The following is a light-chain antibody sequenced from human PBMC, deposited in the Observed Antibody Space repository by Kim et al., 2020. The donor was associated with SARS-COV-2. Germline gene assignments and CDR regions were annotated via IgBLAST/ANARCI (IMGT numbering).Light chain of an antibody. V-gene: IGKV3-20*01. CDR3: QEYGSSPYT. CDR1: HSVSRRY. Sequence: WTPGERATRSRWVSHSVSRRYIAWYPQKPGQPPSLLINGASRRATGIPDRFSGSGYGTDFTLTINSLEPEDFAVYYCQEYGSSPYTFGQGTKLEI. CDR2: GAS. J-gene: IGKJ2*01.